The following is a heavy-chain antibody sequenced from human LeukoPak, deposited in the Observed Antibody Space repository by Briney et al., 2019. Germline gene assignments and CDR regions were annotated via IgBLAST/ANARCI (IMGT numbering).Heavy chain of an antibody. Sequence: SETLSLTCTVSGGAISRGNYWSWIRQPPGKAPEWIGYIYYTGSTNYNPSLKSRVTISVDTSKNQFSLKLSSVTAEDTAVYYCARGAGWYDYWGQGMLVTVSS. CDR3: ARGAGWYDY. CDR1: GGAISRGNY. J-gene: IGHJ4*02. V-gene: IGHV4-61*01. D-gene: IGHD6-19*01. CDR2: IYYTGST.